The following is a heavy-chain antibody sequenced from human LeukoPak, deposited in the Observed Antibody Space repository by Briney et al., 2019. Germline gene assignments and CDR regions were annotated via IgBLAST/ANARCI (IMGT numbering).Heavy chain of an antibody. D-gene: IGHD3-22*01. CDR2: ISSSSSYI. V-gene: IGHV3-21*01. CDR1: GFTFSSYS. CDR3: ARDYYYDSSGYYSDY. J-gene: IGHJ4*02. Sequence: SGGSLRLSCAASGFTFSSYSMNWVRQAPGKGLEWVSSISSSSSYIYYADSVKGRFTISRDNAKNSLYLQMNSLRAEDTAVYYCARDYYYDSSGYYSDYWGQGTLVTVSS.